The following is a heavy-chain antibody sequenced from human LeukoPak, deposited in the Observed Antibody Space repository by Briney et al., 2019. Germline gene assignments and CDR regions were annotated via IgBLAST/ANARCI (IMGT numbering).Heavy chain of an antibody. CDR2: IDRDGSST. D-gene: IGHD3-22*01. CDR1: GFTFSNYW. J-gene: IGHJ4*02. V-gene: IGHV3-74*01. CDR3: AREFEYYYDSSGYSGY. Sequence: PGGSLRLSCTASGFTFSNYWMHWVRQAPEKGLVWVSRIDRDGSSTNYADSVRGRFAISRDNAKNTLYLQMNSLRAEDTAVYYCAREFEYYYDSSGYSGYWGQGTLVTVSS.